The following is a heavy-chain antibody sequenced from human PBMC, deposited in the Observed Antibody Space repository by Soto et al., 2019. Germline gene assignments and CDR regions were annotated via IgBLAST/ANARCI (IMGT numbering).Heavy chain of an antibody. CDR2: IYPGDSDT. J-gene: IGHJ4*02. D-gene: IGHD1-26*01. V-gene: IGHV5-51*01. CDR3: ARLSGARSPANF. CDR1: GYSFTDYW. Sequence: PGESLKSSCKGSGYSFTDYWIGWVRQMPGKGLEWMGIIYPGDSDTRYNPSFQGRVTISADKSITTAYLQWSSLKASDTAMYFCARLSGARSPANFWGQGTVVTVSS.